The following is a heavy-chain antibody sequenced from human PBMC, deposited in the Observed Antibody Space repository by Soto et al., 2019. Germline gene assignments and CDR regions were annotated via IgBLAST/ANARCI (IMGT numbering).Heavy chain of an antibody. V-gene: IGHV1-69*04. CDR1: GGTFSSYT. J-gene: IGHJ4*02. D-gene: IGHD1-26*01. Sequence: SVKVSCKASGGTFSSYTISWVRQAPGQGLEWMGRIIPSLGIANYAQKFQGRVTITADKSTSTAYMELSSLRSEDTAVYYCARDDSGFSGSQYIDFFNYWGQGALVTVSS. CDR2: IIPSLGIA. CDR3: ARDDSGFSGSQYIDFFNY.